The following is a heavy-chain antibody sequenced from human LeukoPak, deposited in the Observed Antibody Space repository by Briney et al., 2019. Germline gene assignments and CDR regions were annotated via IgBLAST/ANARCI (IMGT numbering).Heavy chain of an antibody. J-gene: IGHJ4*02. CDR1: GRSLTNYY. CDR3: ARAWALKWELPGQFDY. Sequence: PSETLSPTCTVAGRSLTNYYWNSLRQSPGKTLEWIGFVYYKGTTNYTPSLRSRVSMSVDMSRNQFSLSLTSVTAADTAVYYCARAWALKWELPGQFDYWGQGRLVTVSS. D-gene: IGHD4-23*01. V-gene: IGHV4-59*08. CDR2: VYYKGTT.